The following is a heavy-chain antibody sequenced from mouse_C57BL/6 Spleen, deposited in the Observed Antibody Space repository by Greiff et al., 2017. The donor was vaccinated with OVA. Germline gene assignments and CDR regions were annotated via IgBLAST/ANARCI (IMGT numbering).Heavy chain of an antibody. J-gene: IGHJ4*01. Sequence: VKLEESGPGLVQPSQSLSITCTVSGFSLTSYGVHWVRQSPGKGLEWLGVIWRGGSTDYNAAFMSRLNITKDNSKSQVFFKMNSLQADDTAIYYCAKGEGAMDYWGQGTSVTVSS. CDR3: AKGEGAMDY. CDR2: IWRGGST. V-gene: IGHV2-5*01. CDR1: GFSLTSYG.